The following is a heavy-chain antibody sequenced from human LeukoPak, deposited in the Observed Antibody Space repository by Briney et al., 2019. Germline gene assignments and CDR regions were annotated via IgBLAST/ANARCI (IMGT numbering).Heavy chain of an antibody. Sequence: PGGSLRLSCAVSGFTFSSKGMHWVRQAPGKGLEWVAFISNDGSNKYYADSVKGRFTISRDNSKNTLYLQMNSLRDEDTAVYYCTKGDDFWIGDPRFDYWGQGTLVTVSP. CDR2: ISNDGSNK. CDR3: TKGDDFWIGDPRFDY. V-gene: IGHV3-30*18. D-gene: IGHD3-3*01. J-gene: IGHJ4*02. CDR1: GFTFSSKG.